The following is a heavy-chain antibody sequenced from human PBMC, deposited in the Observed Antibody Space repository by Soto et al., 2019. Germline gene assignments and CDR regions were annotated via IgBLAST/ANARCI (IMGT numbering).Heavy chain of an antibody. D-gene: IGHD3-3*01. Sequence: QVQLVQSGAEVKKPGASVKVSCKASGYTFTGYYMHWVRQAPGQGLEWMGWINPNSGGTNYAQKLQGWVTMNRDSSVSTAYMELSRLRSDGTDVYYCARGLRITIFGAVRRGGDYYMDVWGKGTTVTVSS. CDR2: INPNSGGT. J-gene: IGHJ6*03. V-gene: IGHV1-2*04. CDR1: GYTFTGYY. CDR3: ARGLRITIFGAVRRGGDYYMDV.